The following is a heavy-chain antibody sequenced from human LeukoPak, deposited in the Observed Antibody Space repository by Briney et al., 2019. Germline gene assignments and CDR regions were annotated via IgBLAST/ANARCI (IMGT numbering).Heavy chain of an antibody. Sequence: GASVKVSCKASGYTFTSYGISWVRQAPGQGLEWMGWISAYNGNTNYAQKLQGRVTMTTDTSTSTAYMELRSLRSDDTAVYYCARALKIVGATIADFDYWGQGTLVTVSS. V-gene: IGHV1-18*01. J-gene: IGHJ4*02. CDR1: GYTFTSYG. CDR2: ISAYNGNT. D-gene: IGHD1-26*01. CDR3: ARALKIVGATIADFDY.